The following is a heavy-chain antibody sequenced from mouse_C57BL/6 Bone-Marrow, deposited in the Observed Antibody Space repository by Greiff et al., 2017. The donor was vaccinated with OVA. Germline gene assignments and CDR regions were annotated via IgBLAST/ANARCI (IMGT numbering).Heavy chain of an antibody. J-gene: IGHJ1*03. CDR2: ISSGSSTI. CDR1: GFTFSDYG. V-gene: IGHV5-17*01. CDR3: ARDRSCYWYFDV. Sequence: EVKLVESGGGLVKPGGSLKLSCAASGFTFSDYGMHWVRQAPEKGLEWVAYISSGSSTIYYADTVKGRFTISRDNAKNTLFLQMTSLRSEDTAMYYCARDRSCYWYFDVWGTGTTVTVSS.